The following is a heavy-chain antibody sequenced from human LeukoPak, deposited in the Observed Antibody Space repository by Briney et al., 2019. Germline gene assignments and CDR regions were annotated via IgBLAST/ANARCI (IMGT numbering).Heavy chain of an antibody. J-gene: IGHJ4*02. Sequence: GGSLRLSCAPSGFTFTHYAMSWVRQAPGKGLEWVSSITGSGDSAYYADSVKGRFTISRDNSKDTLYLQMNSLRAEDTAIYFCAKDEAWRPAADWGQGTLVTVSS. CDR1: GFTFTHYA. D-gene: IGHD2-2*01. CDR3: AKDEAWRPAAD. V-gene: IGHV3-23*01. CDR2: ITGSGDSA.